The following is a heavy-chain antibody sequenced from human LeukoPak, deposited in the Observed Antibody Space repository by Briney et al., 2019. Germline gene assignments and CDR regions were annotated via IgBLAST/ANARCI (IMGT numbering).Heavy chain of an antibody. CDR2: IIPIFGTA. D-gene: IGHD3-22*01. J-gene: IGHJ5*02. V-gene: IGHV1-69*13. Sequence: SVKVSCKASGGTFISYAISWVRQAPGQGLEWMGGIIPIFGTANYAQKFQGRVTITADESTSTAYMELSSLRSEDTAVYYCAREGNYYDSSGYYDGSWFDPWGQGTLVTVSS. CDR1: GGTFISYA. CDR3: AREGNYYDSSGYYDGSWFDP.